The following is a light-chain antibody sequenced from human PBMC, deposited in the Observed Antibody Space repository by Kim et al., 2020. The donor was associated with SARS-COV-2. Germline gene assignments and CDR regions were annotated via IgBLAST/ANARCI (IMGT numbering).Light chain of an antibody. CDR2: GAS. CDR1: QGISNN. V-gene: IGKV1-16*01. J-gene: IGKJ5*01. Sequence: DIQMTQSPSSLSTSLGDRVTITCRASQGISNNLACFQQKPGEAPKSLIYGASTLQGGVPSRFSGAGSGKDFTLTISSLQPDDLAIYFCQQYNSHPITFGQGTRLEIK. CDR3: QQYNSHPIT.